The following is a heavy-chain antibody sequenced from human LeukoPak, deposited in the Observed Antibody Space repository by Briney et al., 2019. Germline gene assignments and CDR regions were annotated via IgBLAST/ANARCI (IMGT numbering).Heavy chain of an antibody. D-gene: IGHD3-22*01. CDR2: ISGSGSIT. V-gene: IGHV3-23*01. J-gene: IGHJ3*02. CDR1: GFTFSSYA. Sequence: GGSLRLSCAASGFTFSSYAMSWVRQAPGKGLEWVSSISGSGSITSYADSVKGRFTISRDNSKNTLYLQMNSLRAEDTAVYYCARVTDYYDSSGSSDAFDIWGQGTMVTVSS. CDR3: ARVTDYYDSSGSSDAFDI.